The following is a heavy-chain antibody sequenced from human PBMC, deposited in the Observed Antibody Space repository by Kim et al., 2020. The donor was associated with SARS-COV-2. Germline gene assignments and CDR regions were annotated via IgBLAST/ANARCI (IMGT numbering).Heavy chain of an antibody. D-gene: IGHD7-27*01. Sequence: SETLSLTCTVSGDSMSADYWNWIRQSPGKGLEWIGYVYFRGTTSYNPSLKSRVTISIDMSKSQFSLKLNSVTAADTAVYYCARRQTRDLFTSDWGFDYWGQGSLVTVSS. J-gene: IGHJ4*02. CDR3: ARRQTRDLFTSDWGFDY. CDR2: VYFRGTT. V-gene: IGHV4-59*08. CDR1: GDSMSADY.